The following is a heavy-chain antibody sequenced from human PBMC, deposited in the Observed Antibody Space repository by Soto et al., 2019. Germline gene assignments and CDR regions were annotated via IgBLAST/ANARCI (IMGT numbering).Heavy chain of an antibody. CDR1: GGSISGGGYS. CDR2: IYHLGTT. V-gene: IGHV4-30-2*01. J-gene: IGHJ5*02. Sequence: SETLSLTCTVSGGSISGGGYSWTWIRQPPGKGLEWIGYIYHLGTTYYNPSLKSRVTMSVDRSKNQFSLNLSSVTGADSAVYYCGRHLGGPLGYVDPWGQGTLVTVSS. CDR3: GRHLGGPLGYVDP. D-gene: IGHD2-2*01.